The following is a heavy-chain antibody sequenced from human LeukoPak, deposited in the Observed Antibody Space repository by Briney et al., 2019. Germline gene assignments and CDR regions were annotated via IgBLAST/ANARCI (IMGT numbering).Heavy chain of an antibody. D-gene: IGHD3-10*01. J-gene: IGHJ4*01. CDR2: ISNDGSNN. CDR1: GFTFSSFG. CDR3: AKEMGSRSSLFYFDY. V-gene: IGHV3-30*18. Sequence: SGGSLRLSCAASGFTFSSFGMHGVRQAPGKGLEWVAAISNDGSNNYYADSVNGRFTISRDNSKNTLYLLVNTLRGEDTAVYYCAKEMGSRSSLFYFDYWGQGTLVVVSS.